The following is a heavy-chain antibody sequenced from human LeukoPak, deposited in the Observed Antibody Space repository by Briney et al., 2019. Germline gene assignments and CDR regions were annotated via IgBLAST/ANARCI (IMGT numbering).Heavy chain of an antibody. D-gene: IGHD6-13*01. J-gene: IGHJ4*02. CDR1: GSTFSSYW. CDR2: IKQDGSEK. Sequence: GGSLRLSCAASGSTFSSYWMSWVRQAPGKGLEWVANIKQDGSEKYYVDSVKGRFTISRDNAKNSLYLQMNSLRAEDTAVYYCARDRWPQLVFFDSWGQGTLVTVSS. CDR3: ARDRWPQLVFFDS. V-gene: IGHV3-7*01.